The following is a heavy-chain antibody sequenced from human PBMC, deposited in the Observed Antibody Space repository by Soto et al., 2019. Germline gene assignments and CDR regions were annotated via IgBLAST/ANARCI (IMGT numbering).Heavy chain of an antibody. CDR3: ARGPINNYDFWSGYLIPNNWFDP. J-gene: IGHJ5*02. Sequence: SETLSLTGAVYGGSFSGYYWSWIRQPPGKGLEWIGEINHSGSTNYNPSLKSRVTISVDMSKNQFSLKLSSVTAADTSVYYCARGPINNYDFWSGYLIPNNWFDPWGQGTLATVSS. D-gene: IGHD3-3*01. CDR1: GGSFSGYY. CDR2: INHSGST. V-gene: IGHV4-34*01.